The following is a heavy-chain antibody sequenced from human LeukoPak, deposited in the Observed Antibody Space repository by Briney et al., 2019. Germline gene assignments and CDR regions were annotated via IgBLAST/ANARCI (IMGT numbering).Heavy chain of an antibody. J-gene: IGHJ3*02. CDR2: IKQDGSEK. CDR3: ARDVLAAGATGTFDI. CDR1: GFTFSSYW. D-gene: IGHD1-14*01. V-gene: IGHV3-7*03. Sequence: GGSLRLSCAASGFTFSSYWMSWVRQAPGKGLEWVANIKQDGSEKYYVDSVKGRFTISRDNAKTSLYLQMNSLRAEDTAVYYCARDVLAAGATGTFDIWGQGTMVTVSS.